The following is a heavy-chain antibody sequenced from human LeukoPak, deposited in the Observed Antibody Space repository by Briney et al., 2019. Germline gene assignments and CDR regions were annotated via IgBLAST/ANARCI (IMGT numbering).Heavy chain of an antibody. Sequence: PSETLSLTCTVSGGSISSYYWNWLRQPPGKGLEWIGYIYYSGSTNYNPSLKSRVTISVDTSKNQFSLKLTSLTAADTAVYCCATHRGNWFDSWGQGTLVTVSS. CDR3: ATHRGNWFDS. CDR2: IYYSGST. CDR1: GGSISSYY. J-gene: IGHJ5*01. V-gene: IGHV4-59*01.